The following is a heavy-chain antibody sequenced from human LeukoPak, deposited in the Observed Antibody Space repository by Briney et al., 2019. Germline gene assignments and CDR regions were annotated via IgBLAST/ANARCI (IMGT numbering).Heavy chain of an antibody. CDR2: ISPSGRSV. Sequence: PGGSLRLSCAGSGHSFSGYGMNWVRQAPGKGVEWLTFISPSGRSVSYADSVKGRFTIARDNDKKSLYVQMDSLRGEDTAIYYCTRDAGSDFWGQGTLVTVSS. D-gene: IGHD3-10*01. J-gene: IGHJ4*02. CDR1: GHSFSGYG. CDR3: TRDAGSDF. V-gene: IGHV3-48*03.